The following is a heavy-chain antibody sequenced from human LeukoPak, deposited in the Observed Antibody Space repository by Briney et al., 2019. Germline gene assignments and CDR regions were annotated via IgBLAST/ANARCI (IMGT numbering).Heavy chain of an antibody. D-gene: IGHD5-12*01. V-gene: IGHV4-34*01. CDR3: ARGNIVATILGGLHGTTAFDF. J-gene: IGHJ4*02. Sequence: SETLSLACGVSGGAFSDYYWSWIRQAPGKGLEWIGEMIQSGSSNYNPSLRSRVTISGDTSRNQFSLKLNSSTAADTAVYYCARGNIVATILGGLHGTTAFDFWGQGILVTVSS. CDR1: GGAFSDYY. CDR2: MIQSGSS.